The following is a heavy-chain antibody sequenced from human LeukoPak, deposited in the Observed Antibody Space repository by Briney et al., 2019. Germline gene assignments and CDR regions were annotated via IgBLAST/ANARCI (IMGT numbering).Heavy chain of an antibody. CDR1: GFTFSSYW. D-gene: IGHD3-10*01. Sequence: GGSLRLSCAASGFTFSSYWMSWVRQAPGKGLEWVANIKQDGSEKYYVDSVKGRFTISRDNAKNSLYLQMNSLRAEDTAVYYCARDLNYYGPLMGYWGQGTLVTVSS. CDR2: IKQDGSEK. V-gene: IGHV3-7*01. J-gene: IGHJ4*02. CDR3: ARDLNYYGPLMGY.